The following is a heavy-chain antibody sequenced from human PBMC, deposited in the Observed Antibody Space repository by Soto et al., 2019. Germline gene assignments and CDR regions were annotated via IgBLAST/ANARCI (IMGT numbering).Heavy chain of an antibody. J-gene: IGHJ4*02. Sequence: SETLSLTCTVSGGSISSSSYYWSWIRQHPGKGLEWIGYIYYSGSTYYNPSLKSRVTISVDTSKNQFSLKLSSVTAADTAVYYCARGRDVYYDSSGYDYWGQGTLVTVSS. D-gene: IGHD3-22*01. CDR2: IYYSGST. CDR3: ARGRDVYYDSSGYDY. CDR1: GGSISSSSYY. V-gene: IGHV4-31*02.